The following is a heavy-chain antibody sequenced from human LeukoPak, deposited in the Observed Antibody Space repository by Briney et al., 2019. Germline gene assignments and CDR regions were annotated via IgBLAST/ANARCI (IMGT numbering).Heavy chain of an antibody. J-gene: IGHJ4*02. V-gene: IGHV1-69*13. Sequence: ASVKVSCKASGGAFSSYAISWVRQAPGQGLEWMGGIIPIFGTANYAQKFQGRVTITADESTSTAYMELSSLRSEDTAVYYCARGGLTTVTYADYWGQGTLVTVSS. D-gene: IGHD4-17*01. CDR3: ARGGLTTVTYADY. CDR2: IIPIFGTA. CDR1: GGAFSSYA.